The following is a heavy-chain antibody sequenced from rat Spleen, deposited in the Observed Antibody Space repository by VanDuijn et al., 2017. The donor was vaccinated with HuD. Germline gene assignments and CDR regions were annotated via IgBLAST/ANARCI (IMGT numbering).Heavy chain of an antibody. J-gene: IGHJ2*01. CDR2: ISSGGDYT. CDR1: GFTFSNYY. D-gene: IGHD1-11*01. V-gene: IGHV5-25*01. CDR3: ASQILGGVGYYFGY. Sequence: EVQLVESGGVLVQPGRSMKLSCAASGFTFSNYYMAWVCQTPAKGLEWVASISSGGDYTYYRDSVKGRFTISRDNAKSTLYLQMDSLRSEDTDTYYCASQILGGVGYYFGYWGQGVRVTVSS.